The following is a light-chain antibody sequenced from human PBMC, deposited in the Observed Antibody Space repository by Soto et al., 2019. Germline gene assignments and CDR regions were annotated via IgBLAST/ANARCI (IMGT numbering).Light chain of an antibody. CDR1: SSNIGSNY. CDR2: SND. CDR3: AAWDDSLL. V-gene: IGLV1-47*02. J-gene: IGLJ2*01. Sequence: QLVLTQPPSASGTPGQSVTISCSGSSSNIGSNYVYWYQQLPGTAPKLLIYSNDQRPSGVPDRFSGSKSGTSASLAISGLRSEDEADYYCAAWDDSLLFGGGTQLTVL.